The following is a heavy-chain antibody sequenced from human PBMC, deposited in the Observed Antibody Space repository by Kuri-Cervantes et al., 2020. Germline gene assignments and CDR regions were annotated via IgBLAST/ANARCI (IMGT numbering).Heavy chain of an antibody. CDR2: IGTAGDT. CDR3: ARDRPADY. Sequence: GGSLRLSCAASGFTFSSYDMHWVRQATGKGLEWVSAIGTAGDTYYPGSVKGRFTISRDNSKNTLYLQMNSLRAEDTAVYYCARDRPADYWGQGTLVTVSS. D-gene: IGHD6-6*01. V-gene: IGHV3-13*01. J-gene: IGHJ4*02. CDR1: GFTFSSYD.